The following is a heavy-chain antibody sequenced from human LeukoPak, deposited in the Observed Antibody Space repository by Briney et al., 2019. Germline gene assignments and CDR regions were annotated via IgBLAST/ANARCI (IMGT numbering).Heavy chain of an antibody. CDR2: ISSRGSTI. Sequence: GGSLRLSCAASGFTFSSYSMNWVRQAPGKGLEWVSYISSRGSTIYYADSVKGRFTISRDNAQNSLYLQMNSLRAEDTAVYYCARDFGARGWLDYWGQGTLVTVSS. J-gene: IGHJ4*02. V-gene: IGHV3-48*01. CDR1: GFTFSSYS. CDR3: ARDFGARGWLDY. D-gene: IGHD6-19*01.